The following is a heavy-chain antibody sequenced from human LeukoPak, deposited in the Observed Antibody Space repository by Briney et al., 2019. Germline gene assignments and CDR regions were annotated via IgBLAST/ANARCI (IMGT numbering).Heavy chain of an antibody. J-gene: IGHJ4*02. CDR2: ITPILGTA. CDR1: GGTFSSYA. V-gene: IGHV1-69*13. CDR3: ARGVRRYFDWLLDY. Sequence: GASVKVSCKASGGTFSSYAISWVRQAPGQGLDGRGGITPILGTANYAQKFEGRVTITADESTSTAYMELSSLRSDDTAVYYCARGVRRYFDWLLDYWGQGTLVTVSS. D-gene: IGHD3-9*01.